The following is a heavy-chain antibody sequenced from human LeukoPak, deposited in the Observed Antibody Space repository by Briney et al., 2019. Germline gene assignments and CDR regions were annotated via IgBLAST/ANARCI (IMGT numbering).Heavy chain of an antibody. V-gene: IGHV3-15*01. CDR1: GLTFSNVY. J-gene: IGHJ4*02. D-gene: IGHD3-10*01. CDR3: TGVNYSDS. Sequence: PGGSLRLSCAASGLTFSNVYMSWVRQAPGKGLEWVGRIKSKTDGGTIDYAAPVKGRFTISRDDSKNMLYLQMNSLKTEDTAVYYCTGVNYSDSWGQGTLVTVSS. CDR2: IKSKTDGGTI.